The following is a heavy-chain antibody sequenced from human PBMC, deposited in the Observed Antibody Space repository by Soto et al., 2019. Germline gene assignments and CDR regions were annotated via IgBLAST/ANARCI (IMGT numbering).Heavy chain of an antibody. J-gene: IGHJ3*02. CDR3: ARAHSGYDSDAFDI. D-gene: IGHD5-12*01. CDR1: GGSISSGGYS. V-gene: IGHV4-30-2*01. Sequence: SETLSLTCAVSGGSISSGGYSWSWIRQPPGKGLEWIGYIYHSGSTYYNPSLKSRVTISVDRSKNQFSLKLSSVTAADTAVYYCARAHSGYDSDAFDIWGQGTMVTVSS. CDR2: IYHSGST.